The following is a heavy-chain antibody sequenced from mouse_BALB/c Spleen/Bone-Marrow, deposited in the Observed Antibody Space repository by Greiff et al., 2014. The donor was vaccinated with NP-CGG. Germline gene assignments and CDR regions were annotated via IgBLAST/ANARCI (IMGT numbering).Heavy chain of an antibody. CDR3: ARGLPLDF. D-gene: IGHD2-4*01. V-gene: IGHV1-9*01. J-gene: IGHJ2*01. Sequence: QVQLQQSGAELMKPGASVKTSCKATGCTFSNYWIEWVKQRPGHGLEWIGEILPGSGTTNYNEKFDDKAAFTADTSSNTAYMQLSSLTSEDSAVYYCARGLPLDFWGQGTTLTVSS. CDR2: ILPGSGTT. CDR1: GCTFSNYW.